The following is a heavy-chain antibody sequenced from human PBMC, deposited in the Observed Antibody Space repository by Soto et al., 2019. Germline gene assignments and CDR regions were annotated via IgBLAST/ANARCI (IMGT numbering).Heavy chain of an antibody. J-gene: IGHJ5*02. CDR2: IYTKERT. Sequence: PSETLSLTGTVSGGSITNYDWSWIRQPAGKGLEWIGRIYTKERTNYNLSFRNRVTMSVDTSKNQFSLKLDAVTAADTAVYYCARDDYKDGGNKWFDPWGQGNLLTVSS. D-gene: IGHD3-16*01. V-gene: IGHV4-4*07. CDR1: GGSITNYD. CDR3: ARDDYKDGGNKWFDP.